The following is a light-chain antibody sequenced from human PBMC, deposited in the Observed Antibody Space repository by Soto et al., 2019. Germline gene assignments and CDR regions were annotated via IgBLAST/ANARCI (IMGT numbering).Light chain of an antibody. CDR1: QDISNY. CDR3: QQYDHPPIT. J-gene: IGKJ5*01. CDR2: DAS. V-gene: IGKV1-33*01. Sequence: DIQMTQSASSLSASLGDRVTITSQASQDISNYLNWYQQTPGEAPKILIYDASKLETGVPSRFSGSGSGTDFTFTIRRLQPEDFATDHCQQYDHPPITFGQGTRLEI.